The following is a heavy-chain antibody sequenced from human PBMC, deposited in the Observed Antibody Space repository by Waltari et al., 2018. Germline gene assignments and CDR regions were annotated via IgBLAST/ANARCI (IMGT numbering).Heavy chain of an antibody. Sequence: QLQLQESGPGLVKPSETLSLTCTVSGGSISSSSYYWGWIRQPPGKGLEWIGCIDYSGITYYHPSLKSRVTISVDTSKNQFSLKLSSVTAADTAVYYCACYYGSGSYYGYWGQGTLVTVSS. CDR3: ACYYGSGSYYGY. D-gene: IGHD3-10*01. V-gene: IGHV4-39*01. J-gene: IGHJ4*02. CDR1: GGSISSSSYY. CDR2: IDYSGIT.